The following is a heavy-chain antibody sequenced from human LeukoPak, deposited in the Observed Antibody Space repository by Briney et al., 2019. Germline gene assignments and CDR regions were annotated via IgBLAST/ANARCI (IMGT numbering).Heavy chain of an antibody. D-gene: IGHD3-10*01. CDR3: TRDRWVSGFLWFGGLLPSNFDS. CDR2: IRSKAYGGTT. J-gene: IGHJ4*02. CDR1: GFTFGDYA. Sequence: GGSLRLSCTASGFTFGDYAMSWFRQAPGEGLEWVGFIRSKAYGGTTEYAASVKGRFTISRDDSKSIAYLQMNSLKTEDTAVYYCTRDRWVSGFLWFGGLLPSNFDSWGRGPLVPVPS. V-gene: IGHV3-49*03.